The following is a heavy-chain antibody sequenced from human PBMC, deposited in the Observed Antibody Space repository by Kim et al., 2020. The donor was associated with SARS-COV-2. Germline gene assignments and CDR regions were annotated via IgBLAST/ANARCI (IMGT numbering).Heavy chain of an antibody. CDR2: INHSGST. Sequence: SETLSLTCAVYGGSLRGYHWSWIRQPPGKGLEWIGEINHSGSTKYNPSLKSRVTVSVDTSKNQLSLKLTSVTAADTAVYYCTRGLPLWGQGTLVTVSS. V-gene: IGHV4-34*01. J-gene: IGHJ4*02. CDR3: TRGLPL. CDR1: GGSLRGYH.